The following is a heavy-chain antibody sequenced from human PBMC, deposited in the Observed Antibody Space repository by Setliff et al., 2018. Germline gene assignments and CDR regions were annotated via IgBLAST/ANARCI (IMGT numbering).Heavy chain of an antibody. CDR1: GGSISSRSYY. CDR2: IYHSGSS. Sequence: PSETLSLTCTVSGGSISSRSYYWGWIRQPPGKGLEWIGSIYHSGSSYYNPSLRSRVTISVDTSKNQFSLILRSVTAADTAVYYCRVWVDMIEVDSWAQGTLVTVSS. J-gene: IGHJ4*02. D-gene: IGHD3-22*01. CDR3: RVWVDMIEVDS. V-gene: IGHV4-39*07.